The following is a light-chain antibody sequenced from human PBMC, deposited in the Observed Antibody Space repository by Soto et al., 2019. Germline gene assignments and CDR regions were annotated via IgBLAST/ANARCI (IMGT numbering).Light chain of an antibody. CDR2: QVT. V-gene: IGLV2-14*01. CDR1: SSDVGGYYY. CDR3: CSYSSSSTFYV. Sequence: QSVLAQPASVSGSPGQSITVSCTGTSSDVGGYYYVSWYQVHPGKAPKLMIFQVTNRPSGVSNRFSGSKSGNTASLTISGLRAEDEADYYCCSYSSSSTFYVFGTGTKATVL. J-gene: IGLJ1*01.